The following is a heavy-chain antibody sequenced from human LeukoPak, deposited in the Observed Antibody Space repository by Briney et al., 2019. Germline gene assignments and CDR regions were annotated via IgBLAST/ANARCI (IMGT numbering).Heavy chain of an antibody. CDR2: ISSSGSTI. D-gene: IGHD5-12*01. V-gene: IGHV3-48*03. J-gene: IGHJ3*02. Sequence: QSGGSLRLSCAASGFTFSSYAMSWVRQAPGKGLEWVSYISSSGSTIYYADSVKGRFTISRDNAKNSLYLQMNSLRAEDTAVYYCARDSDPWGYSGYALDAFDIWGQGTMVTVSS. CDR3: ARDSDPWGYSGYALDAFDI. CDR1: GFTFSSYA.